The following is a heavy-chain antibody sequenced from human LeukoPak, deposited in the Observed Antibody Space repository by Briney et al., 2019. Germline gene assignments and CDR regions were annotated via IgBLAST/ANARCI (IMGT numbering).Heavy chain of an antibody. J-gene: IGHJ4*02. CDR2: INHSGST. D-gene: IGHD5-18*01. CDR3: ARGRGCGYGYFY. Sequence: PSETLSLTCAVYGGSFRGYYWSWIRQPPGKGLEWIGEINHSGSTNYNPSLKSRVTISVDTSKNQFSLKLSSVTAADTAVYYCARGRGCGYGYFYWGQGTLVTVSS. V-gene: IGHV4-34*01. CDR1: GGSFRGYY.